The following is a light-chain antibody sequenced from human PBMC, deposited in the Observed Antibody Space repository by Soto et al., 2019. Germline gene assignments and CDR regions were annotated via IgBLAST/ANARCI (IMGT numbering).Light chain of an antibody. V-gene: IGKV3-11*01. CDR2: DAS. CDR3: QQRSNWPQIT. CDR1: QSVSKY. J-gene: IGKJ4*01. Sequence: DIVLTQSPATLSLSPGERATLSCRASQSVSKYLAWYQQKPGQAPRLLIHDASTRATGIPARFSGSGSGTDCTLTISSLEPEDFGVYYCQQRSNWPQITFGGGTKVEIK.